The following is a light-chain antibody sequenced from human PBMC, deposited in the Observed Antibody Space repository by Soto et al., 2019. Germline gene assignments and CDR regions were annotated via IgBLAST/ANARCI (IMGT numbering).Light chain of an antibody. Sequence: DIEMTQSPSSLFASVGDRVTSTCRASHNVDNWVAWYQQKPEKAPKSLIYAAASLHSGVPLRFSGSGSWALFTLTVSNLQPEDFATYYCLQYMCYPRTFGQGTKVEIK. V-gene: IGKV1D-16*01. CDR3: LQYMCYPRT. CDR2: AAA. CDR1: HNVDNW. J-gene: IGKJ1*01.